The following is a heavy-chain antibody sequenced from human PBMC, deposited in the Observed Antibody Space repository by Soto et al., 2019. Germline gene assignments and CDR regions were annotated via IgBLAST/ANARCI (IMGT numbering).Heavy chain of an antibody. J-gene: IGHJ6*03. CDR3: ARERTDGDYSYYYYYMDV. CDR1: GFTFSSYS. V-gene: IGHV3-21*01. D-gene: IGHD4-17*01. CDR2: ISSSSSYI. Sequence: GGSLRLSCAASGFTFSSYSMNWVRQAPGKGLEWVSSISSSSSYIYYADSVKGRFTISRDNAKNSLYLQMNSLRAEDTAVYYCARERTDGDYSYYYYYMDVWGKGTTVTVSS.